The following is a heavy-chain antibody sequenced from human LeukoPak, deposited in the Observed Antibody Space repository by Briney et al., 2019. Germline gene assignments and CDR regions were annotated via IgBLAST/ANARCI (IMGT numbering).Heavy chain of an antibody. Sequence: ASVKVSCKASGYTFTGYYMHWVRQAPGQGLEWMGWINRNSGGTNYAQKFQGWVTMTRDTSISTAYMELSRLRSDDTAVYYCARENDTAMASPLDYWGQGTLVTVSS. CDR3: ARENDTAMASPLDY. CDR1: GYTFTGYY. CDR2: INRNSGGT. J-gene: IGHJ4*02. D-gene: IGHD5-18*01. V-gene: IGHV1-2*04.